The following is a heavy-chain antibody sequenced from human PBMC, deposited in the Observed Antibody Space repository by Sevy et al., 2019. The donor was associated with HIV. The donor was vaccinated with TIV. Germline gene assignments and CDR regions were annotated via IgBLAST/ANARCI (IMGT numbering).Heavy chain of an antibody. CDR2: ISHDGSNK. J-gene: IGHJ4*02. CDR3: AKDISGASSSWSFDY. CDR1: GFTFSNYG. Sequence: GGSLRRSCEASGFTFSNYGMHWVRQAPGKGLEWVAIISHDGSNKYYADSVKGRFTISRDNSKHSLYLQMNSLRPEDKGVYYCAKDISGASSSWSFDYWGQGTLVTVSS. D-gene: IGHD6-19*01. V-gene: IGHV3-30*18.